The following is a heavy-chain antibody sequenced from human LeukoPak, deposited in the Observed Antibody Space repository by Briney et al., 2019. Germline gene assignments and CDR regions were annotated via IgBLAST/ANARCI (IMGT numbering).Heavy chain of an antibody. J-gene: IGHJ3*01. CDR2: VKLDGSEK. Sequence: GGSLRLSCVASGFTFHNYWMSWVRQAQGKGLEWVANVKLDGSEKYYVDSVKGRFTISRDNAKNSVFLQMNSLRAEDTAVYYCAKEIWGSSGCYGSAFDFWGQGTKVPVSS. CDR3: AKEIWGSSGCYGSAFDF. V-gene: IGHV3-7*01. D-gene: IGHD6-19*01. CDR1: GFTFHNYW.